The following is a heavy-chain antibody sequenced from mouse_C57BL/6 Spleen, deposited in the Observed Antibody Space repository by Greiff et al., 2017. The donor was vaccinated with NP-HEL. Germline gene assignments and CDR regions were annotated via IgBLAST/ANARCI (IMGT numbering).Heavy chain of an antibody. Sequence: EVQLVESEGGLVQPGSSMKLSCTASGFTFSDYYMAWVRQVPEKGLEWVANINYDGSSTYYLDSLKSRFIISRDNAKHILYLQMSSLKSEDTATYYCARENYGSSCFDYWGQGTTLTVSS. V-gene: IGHV5-16*01. CDR1: GFTFSDYY. D-gene: IGHD1-1*01. CDR2: INYDGSST. CDR3: ARENYGSSCFDY. J-gene: IGHJ2*01.